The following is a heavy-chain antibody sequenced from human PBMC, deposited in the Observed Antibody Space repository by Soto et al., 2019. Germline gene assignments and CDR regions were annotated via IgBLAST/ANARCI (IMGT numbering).Heavy chain of an antibody. Sequence: GGSLRLSCAASGFTFSSYWMHWVRQAPGKGLVWVSRINSDGSSTSYADSVKGRFTISRDNAKNTLYLQMNSLRAEDTAVYYCARAEAVAGNLDYWGQGTLVTVSS. D-gene: IGHD6-19*01. CDR2: INSDGSST. J-gene: IGHJ4*02. CDR3: ARAEAVAGNLDY. CDR1: GFTFSSYW. V-gene: IGHV3-74*01.